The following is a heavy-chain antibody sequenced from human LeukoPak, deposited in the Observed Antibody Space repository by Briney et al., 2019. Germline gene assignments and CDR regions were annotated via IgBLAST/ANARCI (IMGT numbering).Heavy chain of an antibody. J-gene: IGHJ5*02. D-gene: IGHD2-15*01. V-gene: IGHV3-7*01. CDR1: GFTLSRYW. CDR3: TRWARYCSSGSCYSWFDP. Sequence: PGGSLRLSCVASGFTLSRYWMSWVRQPPGKGREWVANMKIEGSEEYYVDSVKGRFTISRDNAKNSLYLQMNSLGVDDTAVYYCTRWARYCSSGSCYSWFDPWGQGTLVTVSS. CDR2: MKIEGSEE.